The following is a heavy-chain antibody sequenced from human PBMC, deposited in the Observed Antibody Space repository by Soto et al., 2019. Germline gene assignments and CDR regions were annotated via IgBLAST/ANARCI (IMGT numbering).Heavy chain of an antibody. CDR3: ASHPVPYYYYGMDV. CDR1: GGTFSSYD. Sequence: QVQLVQSGAEVKKPGSSVKVSCKASGGTFSSYDLSWVRQAPGQGLEWMGGIIPIFGTADYAQKFQGRVTITADDSTSTAYMELSSLRSEDRAVYYCASHPVPYYYYGMDVWGLGTTVTVSS. D-gene: IGHD2-2*01. V-gene: IGHV1-69*12. J-gene: IGHJ6*02. CDR2: IIPIFGTA.